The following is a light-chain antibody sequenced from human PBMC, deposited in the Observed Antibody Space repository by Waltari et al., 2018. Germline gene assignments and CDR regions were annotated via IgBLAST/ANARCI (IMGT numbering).Light chain of an antibody. CDR2: GNS. CDR3: QSYDSSLSVV. Sequence: QSVLTQPPSVSGAPGQRVTLSCTGSSSKIGAGYDVHWYQQLPGTAPKLLIYGNSNRPSGVPDRFSGSKSGTSASLAITGLQAEDEADYYCQSYDSSLSVVFGGGTKLTVL. J-gene: IGLJ2*01. V-gene: IGLV1-40*01. CDR1: SSKIGAGYD.